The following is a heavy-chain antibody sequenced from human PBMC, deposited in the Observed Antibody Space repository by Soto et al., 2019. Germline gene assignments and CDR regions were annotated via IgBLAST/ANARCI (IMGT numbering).Heavy chain of an antibody. CDR3: ASGNIAVAGSPQTIYYYYGMDG. J-gene: IGHJ6*02. CDR1: GYTFTSYD. CDR2: MNPNSGNT. D-gene: IGHD6-19*01. V-gene: IGHV1-8*01. Sequence: ASVKVSCKASGYTFTSYDINWVRQATGQGLEWMGWMNPNSGNTGYAQKFQGRVTMTRNTSISTAYMELSSLRSEDTAVYYCASGNIAVAGSPQTIYYYYGMDGWGQGTTVTVSS.